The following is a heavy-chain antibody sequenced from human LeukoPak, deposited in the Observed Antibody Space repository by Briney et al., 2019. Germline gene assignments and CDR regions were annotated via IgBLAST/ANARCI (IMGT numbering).Heavy chain of an antibody. D-gene: IGHD6-19*01. V-gene: IGHV4-39*01. J-gene: IGHJ4*02. CDR3: ARRSLLYSSGFDY. CDR1: GGSISSSSYY. CDR2: IYYSGST. Sequence: SETLSLTCTVSGGSISSSSYYWGWIRQPPGKGLEWIGSIYYSGSTYYNPSLKSRVTISVDTSKNQFSLKLSSVTAAHTAVYYCARRSLLYSSGFDYWGQGTLVTVSS.